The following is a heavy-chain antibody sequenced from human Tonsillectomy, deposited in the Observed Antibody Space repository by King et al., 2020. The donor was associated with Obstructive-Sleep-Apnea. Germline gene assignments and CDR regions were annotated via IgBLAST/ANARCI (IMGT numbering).Heavy chain of an antibody. Sequence: VQLVESGEGVVQPGRSLRLSCAASGFTFSSYGMHWVRQAPGKGLEWVAVIWYDGSNKYYADSVKGRFTISRDNSKNTLYLQLNSLRAEDTAVYYCARDVPWAFDIWGQGTLVTVSS. V-gene: IGHV3-33*01. D-gene: IGHD3-10*02. CDR2: IWYDGSNK. CDR3: ARDVPWAFDI. CDR1: GFTFSSYG. J-gene: IGHJ3*02.